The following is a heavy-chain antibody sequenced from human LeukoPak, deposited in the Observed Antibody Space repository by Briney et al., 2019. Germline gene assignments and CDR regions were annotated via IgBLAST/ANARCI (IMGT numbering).Heavy chain of an antibody. Sequence: PGGSLRLSCAASGFTFSTYWMTWVRQAPGKGLEWVANIKPDGSQIYYVDSVKGRFTISRDNAKNSLYLQMNSLRAEDTAVYYCARGQGSGYVSWGQGTLVTVSS. CDR1: GFTFSTYW. CDR2: IKPDGSQI. D-gene: IGHD3-22*01. V-gene: IGHV3-7*01. CDR3: ARGQGSGYVS. J-gene: IGHJ5*02.